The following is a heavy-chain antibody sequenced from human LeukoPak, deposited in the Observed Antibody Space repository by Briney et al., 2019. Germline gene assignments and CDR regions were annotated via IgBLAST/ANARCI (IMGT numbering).Heavy chain of an antibody. CDR1: GGTFNSYA. Sequence: SVKVSCKASGGTFNSYAISWVRQAPGQGLEWMGGIIPIFGTTNYARKFRGRVTLTADKSTRTAYMELSSLRSEDTVVYYCARDNDSRDPPHFDYWGQGTLVTVSS. D-gene: IGHD3-16*01. CDR3: ARDNDSRDPPHFDY. J-gene: IGHJ4*02. CDR2: IIPIFGTT. V-gene: IGHV1-69*06.